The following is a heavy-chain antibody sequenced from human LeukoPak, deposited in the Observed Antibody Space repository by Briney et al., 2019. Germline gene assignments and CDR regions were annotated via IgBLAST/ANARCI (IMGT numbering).Heavy chain of an antibody. CDR2: ISSSSSYI. CDR3: ARDRRGGGFTSNNY. V-gene: IGHV3-21*01. Sequence: GGSLRLSCAASGFTFSSYSMDWVRQAPGKGLEWVSSISSSSSYIYYADSVKGRFTISRDNAKNSLYLQMNSLRAEDTAVYYCARDRRGGGFTSNNYWGQGTLVTVSS. J-gene: IGHJ4*02. D-gene: IGHD3-16*01. CDR1: GFTFSSYS.